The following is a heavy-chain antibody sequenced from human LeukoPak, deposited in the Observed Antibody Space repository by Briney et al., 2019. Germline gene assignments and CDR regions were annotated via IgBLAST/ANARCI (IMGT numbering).Heavy chain of an antibody. CDR3: ARDCSSTSCYAGY. V-gene: IGHV1-69*05. CDR1: GGTFSSYA. CDR2: IIPIFGTA. J-gene: IGHJ4*02. D-gene: IGHD2-2*01. Sequence: SVKVSCKASGGTFSSYAISWVRQAPGQGLEWMGRIIPIFGTANYAQKFQSRVTITTDESTSTAYMELCSLRSEDTAVYYCARDCSSTSCYAGYWGQGTLVTVSS.